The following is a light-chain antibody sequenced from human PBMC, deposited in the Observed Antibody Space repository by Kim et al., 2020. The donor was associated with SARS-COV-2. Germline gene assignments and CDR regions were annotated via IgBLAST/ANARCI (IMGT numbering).Light chain of an antibody. CDR1: QSVSRW. J-gene: IGKJ1*01. CDR2: DGS. V-gene: IGKV1-5*01. CDR3: QHRQT. Sequence: STLSASVGDSVTLPSRASQSVSRWLAWYQQKPGKAPKLLICDGSNLQSGVPSRFSGSGSGTEFTLTISSLQPDDFAIYYCQHRQTFGQGTKVDIK.